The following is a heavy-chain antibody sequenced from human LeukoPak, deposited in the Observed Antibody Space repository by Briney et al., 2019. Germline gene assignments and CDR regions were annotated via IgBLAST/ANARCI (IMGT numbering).Heavy chain of an antibody. D-gene: IGHD6-13*01. CDR3: ARETSAAGSFDY. CDR1: GFTVSSNY. J-gene: IGHJ4*02. V-gene: IGHV3-66*01. CDR2: IYSGGST. Sequence: GGSLRLSCAVSGFTVSSNYMSWVRQAPGKGLEWVSVIYSGGSTYYADPVKGRFTISRDNSKNTLYLQMNSLRAEDTAVYYCARETSAAGSFDYWGQGTLVTVSS.